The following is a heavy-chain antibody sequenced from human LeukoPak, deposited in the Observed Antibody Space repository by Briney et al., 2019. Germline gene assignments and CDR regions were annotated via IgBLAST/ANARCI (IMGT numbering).Heavy chain of an antibody. Sequence: SETLSLTCTVSGGSITSSSYYWGWIRQPPGKGLERIGSIYYSGSTYYNPSLKSRVTISVDTSKNQFSLKLSSVTAADTAVYYCARLSGTAKIPDYWGQGTLVTVSS. V-gene: IGHV4-39*01. CDR1: GGSITSSSYY. CDR3: ARLSGTAKIPDY. CDR2: IYYSGST. J-gene: IGHJ4*02. D-gene: IGHD1-1*01.